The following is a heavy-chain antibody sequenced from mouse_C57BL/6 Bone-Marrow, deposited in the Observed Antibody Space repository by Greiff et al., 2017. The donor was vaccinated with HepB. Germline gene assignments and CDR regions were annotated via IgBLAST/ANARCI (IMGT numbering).Heavy chain of an antibody. CDR2: IDPSESYT. CDR3: ASGADRFAY. J-gene: IGHJ3*01. V-gene: IGHV1-50*01. CDR1: GYTFTSYW. Sequence: VQLQQPGAELVKPGASVKLSCKASGYTFTSYWMQWVKQRPGQGLEWIGEIDPSESYTNYNQKFKGKATLTVDTSSSTAYMQLSSLTSEDSAVYYCASGADRFAYWGQGTLVTVSA. D-gene: IGHD3-3*01.